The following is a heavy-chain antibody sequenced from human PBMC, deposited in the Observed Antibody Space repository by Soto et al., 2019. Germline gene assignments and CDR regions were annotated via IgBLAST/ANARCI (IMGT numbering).Heavy chain of an antibody. V-gene: IGHV3-30-3*01. CDR2: ISYDGSNK. CDR1: GFTFSSYA. Sequence: QVQLVESGGGVVQPGRSLSLSCAASGFTFSSYAMHWVRQAPGKGLEWVAVISYDGSNKYYADSVKGRFTISRDNSKNTLYLQMNSLRAEDTAVYYCARGKGIAAAGGDYWGQGTLVTVSS. CDR3: ARGKGIAAAGGDY. D-gene: IGHD6-13*01. J-gene: IGHJ4*02.